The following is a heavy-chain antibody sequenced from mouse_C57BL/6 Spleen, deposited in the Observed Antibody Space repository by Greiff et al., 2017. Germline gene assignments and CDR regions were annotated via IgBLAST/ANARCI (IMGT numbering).Heavy chain of an antibody. Sequence: EVNVVESGGGLVKPGGSLKLSCAASGFTFSDYGMHWVSQGPEKGLEWVAYISSGSSTIYYADTVKGRFTISRDNAKTTLFLQMTSLRSEDTAMYYCARPMVTTGWYFDVWGTGTTVTVSS. CDR3: ARPMVTTGWYFDV. CDR2: ISSGSSTI. J-gene: IGHJ1*03. CDR1: GFTFSDYG. V-gene: IGHV5-17*01. D-gene: IGHD2-2*01.